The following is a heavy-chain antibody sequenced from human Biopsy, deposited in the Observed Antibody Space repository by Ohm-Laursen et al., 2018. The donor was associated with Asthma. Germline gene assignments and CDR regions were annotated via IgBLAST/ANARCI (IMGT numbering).Heavy chain of an antibody. CDR2: IHHSGTS. CDR3: ARIPRRSGSYFVDY. V-gene: IGHV4-31*03. J-gene: IGHJ4*02. D-gene: IGHD3-22*01. CDR1: GDSITSGGCC. Sequence: SETLSLTCTVSGDSITSGGCCWNWIRQHPGKGLEWIGYIHHSGTSYFNPSLKSRVSFPRDTSKNQFPLRLSSVTAAGTAMYYCARIPRRSGSYFVDYWGQGTLVTVSS.